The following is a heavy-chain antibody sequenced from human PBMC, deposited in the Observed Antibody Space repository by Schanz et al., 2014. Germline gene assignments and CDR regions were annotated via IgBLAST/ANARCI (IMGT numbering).Heavy chain of an antibody. D-gene: IGHD3-22*01. CDR2: INQSGTT. CDR1: GFTFSDYY. J-gene: IGHJ3*02. V-gene: IGHV4-34*01. CDR3: ARGTRERLLLRSWQFAFDI. Sequence: QVHLVESGGGLVKPGGSLRLSCAASGFTFSDYYMSWIRQAPGKGLEWIGEINQSGTTNYNPSLKSRVTMSVDTSKNQISLKLRSVTAADTAVYYCARGTRERLLLRSWQFAFDIWGQGTMVTVSS.